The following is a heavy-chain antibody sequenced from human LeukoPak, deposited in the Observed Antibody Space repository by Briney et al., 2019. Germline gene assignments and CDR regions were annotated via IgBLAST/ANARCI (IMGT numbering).Heavy chain of an antibody. CDR3: ARDRGNAPFDY. CDR1: GFTFTIYG. Sequence: GGSLRLSCAASGFTFTIYGMHWVRQAPGKGLERVAVIWSDGSNENYADSVRGRFTISRDNSKNTLYLEMNSLRADDTAVYYCARDRGNAPFDYWGQGTLVTVSS. CDR2: IWSDGSNE. V-gene: IGHV3-33*01. J-gene: IGHJ4*02. D-gene: IGHD1-1*01.